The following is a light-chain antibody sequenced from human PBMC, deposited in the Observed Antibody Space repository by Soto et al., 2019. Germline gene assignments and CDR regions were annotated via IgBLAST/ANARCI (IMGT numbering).Light chain of an antibody. Sequence: DIQMTQSRSTLSASVGDRVTITCRASQSISSWLAWYQQKPGKAPKLLIYDASSLESGVPSRFSGRGSGTEFTLTISSLQPDDFATYYCQQYNSYWTSGQRTKTDIK. CDR2: DAS. J-gene: IGKJ1*01. V-gene: IGKV1-5*01. CDR1: QSISSW. CDR3: QQYNSYWT.